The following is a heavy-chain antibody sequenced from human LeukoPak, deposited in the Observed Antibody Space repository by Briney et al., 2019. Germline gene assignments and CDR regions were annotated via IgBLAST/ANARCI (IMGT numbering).Heavy chain of an antibody. D-gene: IGHD6-6*01. V-gene: IGHV3-23*01. CDR1: GFTFSSYA. CDR2: ISGSGGST. J-gene: IGHJ4*02. Sequence: GGSLRLSCAASGFTFSSYAMSWVRQAPGKGLEWVSAISGSGGSTYYADSVKGRFTISRDNSKNTLYLQMNSLRAEDTAVYYCARDTLGWIAARPTGVYWGQGTLVTVSS. CDR3: ARDTLGWIAARPTGVY.